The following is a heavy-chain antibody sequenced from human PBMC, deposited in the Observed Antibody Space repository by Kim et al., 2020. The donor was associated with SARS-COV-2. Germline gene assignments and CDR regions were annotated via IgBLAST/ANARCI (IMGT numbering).Heavy chain of an antibody. V-gene: IGHV4-39*01. J-gene: IGHJ3*01. CDR3: TKPRAWANTFDV. Sequence: FFNPALRSRLTMSQDTSKNQFSLRLSSVTAADTAVYYCTKPRAWANTFDVWGRGTMVTVSS. D-gene: IGHD2-8*01.